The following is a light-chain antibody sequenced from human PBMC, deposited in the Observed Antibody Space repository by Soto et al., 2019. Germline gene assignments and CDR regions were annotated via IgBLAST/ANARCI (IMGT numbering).Light chain of an antibody. Sequence: AIQMTQSPSSLSASAGDRVTITCRASQAIGTYLVWYQQKPGKAPNLLIYSASTLHSGGPSRFSGSGAGTVFTLTISSLQSEDSATYYCQQYFKLRTFGQGTKVEVK. J-gene: IGKJ1*01. CDR1: QAIGTY. V-gene: IGKV1-8*01. CDR3: QQYFKLRT. CDR2: SAS.